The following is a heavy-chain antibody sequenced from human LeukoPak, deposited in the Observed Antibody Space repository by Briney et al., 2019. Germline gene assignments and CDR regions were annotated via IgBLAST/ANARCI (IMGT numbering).Heavy chain of an antibody. CDR3: ARARTGETVFDY. Sequence: ASETLSLTCTVSGVSISSYFWSWIRQPPGKGLEWIGYFYNSGTTKYNPSLKYNPSLKSRVTISVDTSKNQFSLILSSVTAADTAVYYCARARTGETVFDYWGQGTLVTVSS. CDR1: GVSISSYF. CDR2: FYNSGTTKYNPSL. J-gene: IGHJ4*02. D-gene: IGHD3/OR15-3a*01. V-gene: IGHV4-59*01.